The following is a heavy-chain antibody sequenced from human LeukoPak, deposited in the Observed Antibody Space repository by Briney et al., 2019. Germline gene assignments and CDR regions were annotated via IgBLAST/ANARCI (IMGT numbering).Heavy chain of an antibody. Sequence: GGSLRLSCAASGFTFSSYAMHWVRQAPGKGLEYVSAISSNGGSTYYANSVKGRFTISRDNSKNTLYLQMNSLRAEDTAVYYCAKGLNSPYGDSGGYWGQGTLVTVSS. CDR1: GFTFSSYA. CDR2: ISSNGGST. D-gene: IGHD4-17*01. J-gene: IGHJ4*02. CDR3: AKGLNSPYGDSGGY. V-gene: IGHV3-64*01.